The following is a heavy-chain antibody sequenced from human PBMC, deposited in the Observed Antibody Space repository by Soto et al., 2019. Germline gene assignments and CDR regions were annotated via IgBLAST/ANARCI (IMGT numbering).Heavy chain of an antibody. CDR1: GFTVSSNY. Sequence: EVQLVESGGGLIQPGGSLRLSCAASGFTVSSNYMSWVRQAPGKGLEWVSVIYSGGSTYYADSVKGRFTISRDNSKNTLYLQMNSLRAEDTAVYYCARDRGYYDSSGYLDYRGQGTLVTVSS. CDR3: ARDRGYYDSSGYLDY. J-gene: IGHJ4*02. V-gene: IGHV3-53*01. CDR2: IYSGGST. D-gene: IGHD3-22*01.